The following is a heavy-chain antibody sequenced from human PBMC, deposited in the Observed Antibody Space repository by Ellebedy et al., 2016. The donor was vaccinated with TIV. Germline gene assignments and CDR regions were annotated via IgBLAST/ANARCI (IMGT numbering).Heavy chain of an antibody. Sequence: GGSLRLSCAVSGFTFSTYAMHWVRQAQGKGLEYVSAISYDGGRTYYENSVKGRFIISRDNSKNTLYLQMGSLRADDMAVYYCARPRLAVGATPLDYWGQGTQVTVSS. V-gene: IGHV3-64*01. CDR2: ISYDGGRT. D-gene: IGHD1-26*01. J-gene: IGHJ4*02. CDR1: GFTFSTYA. CDR3: ARPRLAVGATPLDY.